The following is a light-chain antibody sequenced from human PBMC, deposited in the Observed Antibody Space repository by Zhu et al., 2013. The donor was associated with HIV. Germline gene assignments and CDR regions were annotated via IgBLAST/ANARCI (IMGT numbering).Light chain of an antibody. CDR2: GAS. CDR3: QQYNSYPYT. V-gene: IGKV1-5*01. J-gene: IGKJ2*01. CDR1: QSISSW. Sequence: DIQMTQSPSTLSASVGDRVTITCRASQSISSWLAWYQQKPGKAPKLLISGASSLESGVPSRFSGSGSGTEFTLTISSLQPDDFATYYCQQYNSYPYTFGQGTKLEIK.